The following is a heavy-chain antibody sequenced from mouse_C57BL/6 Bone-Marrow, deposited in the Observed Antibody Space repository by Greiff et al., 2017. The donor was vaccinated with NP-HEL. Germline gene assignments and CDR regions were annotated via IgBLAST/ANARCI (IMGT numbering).Heavy chain of an antibody. V-gene: IGHV1-77*01. CDR2: IGPGSGST. CDR1: GYTFTDYY. Sequence: QVQLQQSGAELVKPGASVKISCKASGYTFTDYYINWVKQRPGQGLEWIGKIGPGSGSTYYNEKFKGKATLTADKSSSTAYMQLSSLTSEDSAVYFCARSRGYYGSSYGAFAYWGQGTLVTVSA. D-gene: IGHD1-1*01. J-gene: IGHJ3*01. CDR3: ARSRGYYGSSYGAFAY.